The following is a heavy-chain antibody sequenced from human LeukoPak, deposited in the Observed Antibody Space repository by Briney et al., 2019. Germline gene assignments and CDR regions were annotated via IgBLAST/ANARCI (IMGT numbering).Heavy chain of an antibody. CDR2: IYYSGST. CDR1: GGSVSSGSYY. J-gene: IGHJ4*02. CDR3: ARVFGMGEYFDY. Sequence: SETLSLTCTVSGGSVSSGSYYWSWIRQPPGKGLEWIGYIYYSGSTNYNPSLKSRVTISVDTSKNQFSLKLSSVTAADTAVYYCARVFGMGEYFDYWGQGTLVTVSS. V-gene: IGHV4-61*01. D-gene: IGHD1-26*01.